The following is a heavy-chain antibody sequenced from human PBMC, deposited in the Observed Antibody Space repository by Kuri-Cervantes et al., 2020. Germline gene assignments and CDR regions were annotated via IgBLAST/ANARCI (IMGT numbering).Heavy chain of an antibody. Sequence: GESLKISCAASGFTFSRSGIHWVRQAPGKGLEWVSGIDTDGSTTTYADSVKGRFTISRDNAKNTLYLQMSSLRVEDTAVYYCIRDLAGAYGYWGQGVVVTVSS. J-gene: IGHJ4*02. CDR3: IRDLAGAYGY. V-gene: IGHV3-74*01. CDR1: GFTFSRSG. D-gene: IGHD6-19*01. CDR2: IDTDGSTT.